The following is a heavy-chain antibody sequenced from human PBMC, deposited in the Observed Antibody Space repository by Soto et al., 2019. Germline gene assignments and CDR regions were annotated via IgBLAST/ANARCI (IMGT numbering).Heavy chain of an antibody. Sequence: VGSLRLSCAASGFTFSSYGMHWVRQAPGKGLEWVAVIWYDGSNKYYADSVKGRFTISRDNSKNTLYLQMNSLRVEDTAIYFCAKEDCSGGSCDENDAFDIWGQGTMVTVSS. CDR3: AKEDCSGGSCDENDAFDI. CDR1: GFTFSSYG. J-gene: IGHJ3*02. CDR2: IWYDGSNK. D-gene: IGHD2-15*01. V-gene: IGHV3-33*06.